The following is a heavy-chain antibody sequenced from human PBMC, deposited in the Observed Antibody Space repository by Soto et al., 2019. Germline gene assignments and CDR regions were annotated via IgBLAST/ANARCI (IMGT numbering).Heavy chain of an antibody. CDR1: GYAFSFG. D-gene: IGHD3-10*01. J-gene: IGHJ4*02. V-gene: IGHV1-18*01. CDR3: ATYYFGSGSYYRFDN. CDR2: TSASDGST. Sequence: ASVKVSCKASGYAFSFGFSWVRQAPGQGLEWMGWTSASDGSTNSAQKFRGRISLTTDTSTNTAYLDLLSLTSDDTAVYFCATYYFGSGSYYRFDNWGQGTLVTVSS.